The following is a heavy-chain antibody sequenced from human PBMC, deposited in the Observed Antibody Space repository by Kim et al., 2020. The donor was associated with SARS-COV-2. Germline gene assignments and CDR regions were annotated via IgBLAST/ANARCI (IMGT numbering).Heavy chain of an antibody. V-gene: IGHV3-23*01. D-gene: IGHD3-22*01. CDR2: ISGSGGST. J-gene: IGHJ3*02. CDR3: AKDRSNLIGITMIVVAPGGAFDI. Sequence: GGSLRLSCAASGFTFSSYAMSWVRQAPGKGLEWVSAISGSGGSTYYADSVKGRFTISRDNSKNTLYLQMNSLRAEDTAVYYCAKDRSNLIGITMIVVAPGGAFDIWGQGTMVTVSS. CDR1: GFTFSSYA.